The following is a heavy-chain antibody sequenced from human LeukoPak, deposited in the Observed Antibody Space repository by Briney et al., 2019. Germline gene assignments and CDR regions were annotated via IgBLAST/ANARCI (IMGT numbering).Heavy chain of an antibody. CDR1: GFTFSSYA. CDR2: ISGSYGST. V-gene: IGHV3-23*01. J-gene: IGHJ3*02. CDR3: AKDFFHTMVRGAPDAFDI. D-gene: IGHD3-10*01. Sequence: GGSLRLSCAASGFTFSSYAMRWARQAPGKGLEWVSAISGSYGSTYYADSVKGRFTSSRHNSKNTLYLQMISLRAEDTAVYYCAKDFFHTMVRGAPDAFDIWGQGTLVTVSS.